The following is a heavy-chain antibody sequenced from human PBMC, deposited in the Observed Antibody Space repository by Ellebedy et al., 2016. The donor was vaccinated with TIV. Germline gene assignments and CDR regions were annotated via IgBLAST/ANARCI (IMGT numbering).Heavy chain of an antibody. CDR3: ARHSDGYHGLDV. CDR2: IDPSDSYT. CDR1: GYSFTSYW. D-gene: IGHD5-24*01. J-gene: IGHJ6*02. Sequence: GESLKISCKGSGYSFTSYWITWVRQMPGKGLEWMGRIDPSDSYTNYSPSFQGHVTISVDKSISTAYLQWSSLKASDTAIYYCARHSDGYHGLDVWGQGTTVTVSS. V-gene: IGHV5-10-1*01.